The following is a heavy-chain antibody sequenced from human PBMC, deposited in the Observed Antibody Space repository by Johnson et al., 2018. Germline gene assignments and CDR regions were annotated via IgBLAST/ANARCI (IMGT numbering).Heavy chain of an antibody. CDR3: SRDRGSWSYSKRAFDL. CDR1: GYTFTSYY. J-gene: IGHJ3*01. CDR2: FNPSGGST. Sequence: VQLVESGAEVKKPGASLKVSCKASGYTFTSYYMHWVRQSPGQGLEWMGIFNPSGGSTSYAQKFQGRVTMTRDTSTSPVYMELSSLRSEDTAVYYWSRDRGSWSYSKRAFDLWGQGTMVTVYS. D-gene: IGHD1-26*01. V-gene: IGHV1-46*01.